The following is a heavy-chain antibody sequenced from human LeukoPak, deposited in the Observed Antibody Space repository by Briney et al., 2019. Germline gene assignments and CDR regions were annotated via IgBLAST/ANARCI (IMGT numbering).Heavy chain of an antibody. J-gene: IGHJ4*02. CDR1: GFTVISNY. V-gene: IGHV3-53*01. Sequence: GGSLRLSCAASGFTVISNYMSWGRQAPGKGLEWVSVIYSGGSTYYADSVKGRFTISRDNSTNTLYLQMNSLRAEDTAVYYCAREKPQYYYDSRTSYFAYSGQGTLVTVSS. D-gene: IGHD3-22*01. CDR3: AREKPQYYYDSRTSYFAY. CDR2: IYSGGST.